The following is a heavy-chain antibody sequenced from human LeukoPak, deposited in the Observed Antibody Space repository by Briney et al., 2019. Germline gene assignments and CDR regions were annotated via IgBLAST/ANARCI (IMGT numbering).Heavy chain of an antibody. CDR2: IYYSGST. V-gene: IGHV4-39*07. J-gene: IGHJ4*02. CDR1: GGSISSSSYY. CDR3: ARGPTQRVILTGYYLFDY. D-gene: IGHD3-9*01. Sequence: PSETLSLTCTVSGGSISSSSYYWGWIRQPPGKGLEWIGSIYYSGSTYYNPSLKSRVTISVDTSKNQFSLKLSSVTAADTAVYYCARGPTQRVILTGYYLFDYWGQGTLVTVSS.